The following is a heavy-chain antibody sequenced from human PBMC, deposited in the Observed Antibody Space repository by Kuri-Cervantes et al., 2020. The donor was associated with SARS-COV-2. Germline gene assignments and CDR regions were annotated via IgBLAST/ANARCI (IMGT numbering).Heavy chain of an antibody. J-gene: IGHJ5*02. D-gene: IGHD6-13*01. CDR1: GFSLSTSGVG. V-gene: IGHV2-5*05. CDR2: IYWDDDK. CDR3: AHRPSSSGWGDWFDP. Sequence: GPMLVTSAQTRTLSYNFSGFSLSTSGVGVGWIRQPPGKALEWLALIYWDDDKRYGPSLKSRLTITKDTSKNQVVLTMPNMDPVDTATYYCAHRPSSSGWGDWFDPWGQGTLVTVSS.